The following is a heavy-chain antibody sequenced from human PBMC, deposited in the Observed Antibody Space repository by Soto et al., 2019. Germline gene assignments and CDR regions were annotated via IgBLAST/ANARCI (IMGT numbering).Heavy chain of an antibody. Sequence: QLQESGPGLVKPSETLSLTCSVSGDSINSDKYYWGWIRQPPGKGLEWIVSIYYRGNTYYNPSLQTRVTISLDKSKSQFSLRLNSVTAADSAVYFCARLEGLATISYYFDFWGQGAQVTVSS. CDR1: GDSINSDKYY. CDR3: ARLEGLATISYYFDF. J-gene: IGHJ4*02. D-gene: IGHD3-9*01. CDR2: IYYRGNT. V-gene: IGHV4-39*01.